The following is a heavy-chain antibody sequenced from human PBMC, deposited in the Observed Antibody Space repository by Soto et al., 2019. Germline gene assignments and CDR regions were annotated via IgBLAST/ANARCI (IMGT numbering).Heavy chain of an antibody. D-gene: IGHD5-18*01. J-gene: IGHJ4*02. CDR1: GGTFGSHG. Sequence: QVQLVQSGAEVKKPGSAVKVSCKASGGTFGSHGVAWVRQAPGQGLEWMGGFIAMLGTPTYAKKVQGRATITADESLTSSYLVLRSLRSEDTAVYFCAGGAMAKFDYWGQGTVVTVSS. CDR3: AGGAMAKFDY. CDR2: FIAMLGTP. V-gene: IGHV1-69*01.